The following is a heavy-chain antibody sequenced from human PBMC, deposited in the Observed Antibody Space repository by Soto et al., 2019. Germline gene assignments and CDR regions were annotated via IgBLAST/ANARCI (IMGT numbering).Heavy chain of an antibody. J-gene: IGHJ5*02. CDR3: ARRSRFDA. Sequence: PSETLCITSTFSGASITTAYYWTWVRQHPVKGLEWIGHIYYTGSTYYNPSLKSRLNISLDTSKNQFSLQLESMTAADTAIYYCARRSRFDAWGQGTMVTVSS. CDR2: IYYTGST. D-gene: IGHD1-26*01. CDR1: GASITTAYY. V-gene: IGHV4-31*03.